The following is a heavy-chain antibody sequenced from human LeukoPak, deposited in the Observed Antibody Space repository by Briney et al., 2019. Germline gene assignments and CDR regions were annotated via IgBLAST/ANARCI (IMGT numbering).Heavy chain of an antibody. Sequence: VAKIKQDGSKEYFVDSVKGRFTISRDNAKNSLYLQMNSLISEDTAVYYCAIAAVRGGDLDYWGEGTLVTVSS. J-gene: IGHJ4*02. CDR2: IKQDGSKE. CDR3: AIAAVRGGDLDY. D-gene: IGHD3-10*02. V-gene: IGHV3-7*03.